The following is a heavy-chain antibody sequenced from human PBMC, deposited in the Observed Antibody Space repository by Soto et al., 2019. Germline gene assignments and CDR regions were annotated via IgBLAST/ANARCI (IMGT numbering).Heavy chain of an antibody. D-gene: IGHD1-7*01. CDR1: GFTFSSYS. CDR2: ISSSSSYI. V-gene: IGHV3-21*01. J-gene: IGHJ4*02. Sequence: EVQLVESGGGLVKPGGSLRLSCAASGFTFSSYSMNWVRQAPGKGLEWVSSISSSSSYIYYADSVKGRFTISRDNAKHSLYLQMNSLRAEDTAVYDCAREGYNWNYKGDYGGQGTLVTVSS. CDR3: AREGYNWNYKGDY.